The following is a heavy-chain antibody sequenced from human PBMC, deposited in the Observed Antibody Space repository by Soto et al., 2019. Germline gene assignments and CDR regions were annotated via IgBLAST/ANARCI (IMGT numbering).Heavy chain of an antibody. CDR2: IYYSGST. J-gene: IGHJ5*02. CDR1: GGSIGSAGYY. Sequence: SETLSLTCTVSGGSIGSAGYYWSWIRQHPGKGLEWIGYIYYSGSTYYNPSLKSRVTISVDTSKNQFSLKLSSVTAADTAVYYCARVLRGYRNAIARNWFDPLGQGTLVT. CDR3: ARVLRGYRNAIARNWFDP. D-gene: IGHD5-18*01. V-gene: IGHV4-31*03.